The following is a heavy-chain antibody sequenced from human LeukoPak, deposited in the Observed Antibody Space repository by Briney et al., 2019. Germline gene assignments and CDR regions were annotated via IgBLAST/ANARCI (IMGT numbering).Heavy chain of an antibody. CDR2: ISSSSSYI. CDR1: GFTFSSYS. Sequence: GGSLRLSCAASGFTFSSYSMNWVSQAPGKGLEWVSSISSSSSYIYYADSVKGRFTISRDNAKNSLYLQMNSLRAEDTAVYYCAREGTVAPSDYWGQGTLVTVSS. CDR3: AREGTVAPSDY. J-gene: IGHJ4*02. V-gene: IGHV3-21*01. D-gene: IGHD6-19*01.